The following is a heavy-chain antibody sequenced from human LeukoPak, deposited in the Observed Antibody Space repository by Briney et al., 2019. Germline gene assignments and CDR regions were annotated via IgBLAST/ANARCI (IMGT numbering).Heavy chain of an antibody. CDR3: ARETAAAGNWVDP. V-gene: IGHV3-21*01. CDR2: ISSSSSYI. J-gene: IGHJ5*02. D-gene: IGHD6-13*01. Sequence: GGSLRLSCAASGFTFSSYSMNWVRQAPGKGLEWVSSISSSSSYIYYADSVKGRFTISRDNAKNSLYLQMNSLRAEDTAVYYCARETAAAGNWVDPWGQGTLVTVSS. CDR1: GFTFSSYS.